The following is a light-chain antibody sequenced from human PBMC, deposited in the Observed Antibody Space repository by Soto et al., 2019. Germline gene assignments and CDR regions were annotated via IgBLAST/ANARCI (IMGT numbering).Light chain of an antibody. CDR1: QSISTY. J-gene: IGKJ4*01. CDR3: QQRSSWL. CDR2: DAS. V-gene: IGKV3-11*01. Sequence: EIVVTQSPATLSLSPGERATLSCRASQSISTYLAWYQQKPGQAPRLLIYDASNRATGIPARFSGSGSGTDFTLTISSLEPEDFAVYYCQQRSSWLLGGGTKVDIK.